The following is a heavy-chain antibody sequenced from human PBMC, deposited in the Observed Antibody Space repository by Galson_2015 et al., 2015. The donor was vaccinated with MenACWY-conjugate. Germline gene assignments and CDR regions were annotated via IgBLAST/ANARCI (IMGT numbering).Heavy chain of an antibody. CDR3: ARRATTGWFDP. CDR2: IYHSGAT. Sequence: SETLSLTCTVSGASMSNYSWTWVRQSPEKALEWIGHIYHSGATNYNPSLQSRVIISADASKGQISLNLASVSAADTAVYFCARRATTGWFDPWGQGTQVTVSS. V-gene: IGHV4-59*13. D-gene: IGHD4-17*01. CDR1: GASMSNYS. J-gene: IGHJ5*02.